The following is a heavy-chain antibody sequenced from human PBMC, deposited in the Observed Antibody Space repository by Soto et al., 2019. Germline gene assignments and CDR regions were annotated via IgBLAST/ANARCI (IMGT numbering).Heavy chain of an antibody. V-gene: IGHV4-30-4*02. CDR1: GGSISNVDYY. CDR3: VREVSSAYGYFDX. CDR2: VYYNGDT. D-gene: IGHD5-12*01. Sequence: PSDTLSLTFTVSGGSISNVDYYWSWIRQPPGKGLELIGYVYYNGDTYSNPSLKSRVTISVDTSKSQFSLRLSSVTAADTAVYYCVREVSSAYGYFDXWGQGTLVTVSX. J-gene: IGHJ4*02.